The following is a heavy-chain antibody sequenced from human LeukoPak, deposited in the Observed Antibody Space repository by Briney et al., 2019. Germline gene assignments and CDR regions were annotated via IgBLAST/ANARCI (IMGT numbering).Heavy chain of an antibody. V-gene: IGHV1-69*06. CDR1: GGTFSSYA. D-gene: IGHD3-22*01. CDR3: ARVPPYYYDSRFYYYYMDV. J-gene: IGHJ6*03. Sequence: SVEVSCKASGGTFSSYAISWVRQAPGQGLEWMGGIIPIFGTANYAQKFQGRVTITADKSTSTAYMELSSLRSEDTAVYYCARVPPYYYDSRFYYYYMDVWGKGTTVTVCS. CDR2: IIPIFGTA.